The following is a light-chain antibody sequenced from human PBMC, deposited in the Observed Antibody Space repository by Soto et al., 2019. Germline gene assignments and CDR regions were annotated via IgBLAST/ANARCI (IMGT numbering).Light chain of an antibody. Sequence: IQLTQSPPTLSASVGDRVTITCRASQSIRYYLAWYQQMPGKAPKLLIYGASSLQSGVPSRFSGSGSGTEFTLTISSLQPDDFATYFCQHHNSYSQTFGQGTK. CDR3: QHHNSYSQT. J-gene: IGKJ1*01. V-gene: IGKV1-5*01. CDR1: QSIRYY. CDR2: GAS.